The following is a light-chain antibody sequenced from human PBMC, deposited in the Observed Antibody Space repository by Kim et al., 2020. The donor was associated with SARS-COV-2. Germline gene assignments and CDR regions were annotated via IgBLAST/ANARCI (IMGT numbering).Light chain of an antibody. CDR1: IYDVGGYDY. V-gene: IGLV2-11*01. Sequence: QSALTQPRSVSGSLGQSVTISCTGTIYDVGGYDYVSWYQQHPGTAPKLIIYDVTERPSGVPDRLSGSKSGNTASLTISGLQGEDEADYYCCSYAGSYIWVFGGGTQLTVL. J-gene: IGLJ2*01. CDR3: CSYAGSYIWV. CDR2: DVT.